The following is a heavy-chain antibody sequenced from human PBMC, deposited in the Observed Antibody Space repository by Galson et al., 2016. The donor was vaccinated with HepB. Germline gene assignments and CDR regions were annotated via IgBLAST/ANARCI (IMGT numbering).Heavy chain of an antibody. V-gene: IGHV3-74*01. CDR2: IKSDGRST. D-gene: IGHD6-19*01. J-gene: IGHJ4*02. Sequence: LRLSCAASGLTFSSYWMHWVRRAPGKGLEWISHIKSDGRSTNYADSVEGRFIISRDNAKNTLYLQMNSPRAEDRAVYYCARLSLVVGGTIDYWGQGTLVTVSS. CDR3: ARLSLVVGGTIDY. CDR1: GLTFSSYW.